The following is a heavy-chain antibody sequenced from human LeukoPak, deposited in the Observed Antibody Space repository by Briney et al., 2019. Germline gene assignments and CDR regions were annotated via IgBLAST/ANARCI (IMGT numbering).Heavy chain of an antibody. CDR3: TPGLWYYAGSAYVLFDY. CDR1: GLTFSNAY. D-gene: IGHD3-22*01. CDR2: IKSETDGGTT. Sequence: PGGSLRLSCVVSGLTFSNAYMNWVRQAPGKGLEWVGRIKSETDGGTTDYAAPVKGRFTISRDDSKNTVYLQMNSLETEDTAVYYCTPGLWYYAGSAYVLFDYWGQGTRVTVSS. J-gene: IGHJ4*02. V-gene: IGHV3-15*01.